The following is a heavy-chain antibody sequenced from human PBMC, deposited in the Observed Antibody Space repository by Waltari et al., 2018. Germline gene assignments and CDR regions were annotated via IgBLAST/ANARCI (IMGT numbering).Heavy chain of an antibody. CDR2: INHSGST. V-gene: IGHV4-34*01. Sequence: QVQLQQWGAGLLKPSETLSLTCAVYGGSFRGYYLSWLRQPPGTGLEWIGEINHSGSTNYNPSLKSRVTISVDTSKNQFSLKLSSVTAADTAVYYCAREIGYCSSTSCYTGRWFDPWGQGTLVTVSS. J-gene: IGHJ5*02. CDR3: AREIGYCSSTSCYTGRWFDP. CDR1: GGSFRGYY. D-gene: IGHD2-2*02.